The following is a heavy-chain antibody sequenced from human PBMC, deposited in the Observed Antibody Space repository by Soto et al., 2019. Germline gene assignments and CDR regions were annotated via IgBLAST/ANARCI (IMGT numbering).Heavy chain of an antibody. D-gene: IGHD3-10*01. J-gene: IGHJ3*02. Sequence: EVQLVESGGGLVQPGGSLRLSCAASGFLFSTYWMRWVRQVPGRGLEWLAYIKQDGSEKYYVGSLKGRFIISRDNANNSLYLQMNSLRADDTAVYYCARDRGADALDIWGQGTMVTVSS. CDR2: IKQDGSEK. CDR1: GFLFSTYW. V-gene: IGHV3-7*05. CDR3: ARDRGADALDI.